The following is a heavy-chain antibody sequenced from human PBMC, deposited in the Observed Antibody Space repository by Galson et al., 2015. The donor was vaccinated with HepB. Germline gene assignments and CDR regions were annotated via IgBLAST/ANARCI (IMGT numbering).Heavy chain of an antibody. CDR1: GFTVSTTY. CDR3: ARGYSVSWYSGLGY. D-gene: IGHD6-13*01. J-gene: IGHJ4*02. Sequence: SLRLSCAASGFTVSTTYMNWVRQAPGKGLEWVSLIYSGGDTYYADSVRGRFTISRDESKNTRYLQMNTLRAEDTAVYYCARGYSVSWYSGLGYWGQGTLVTVSS. V-gene: IGHV3-53*01. CDR2: IYSGGDT.